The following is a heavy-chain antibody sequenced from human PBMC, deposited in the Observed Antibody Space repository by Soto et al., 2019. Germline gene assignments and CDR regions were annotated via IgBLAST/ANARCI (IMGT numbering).Heavy chain of an antibody. CDR3: AKWLAGTSHFDY. V-gene: IGHV3-30*18. Sequence: GGSLRLSCAASGFTFSSYGMHWVRQAPGKGLEWVAVISYDGSNKYYADSVKGRFTISRDNSKNTLYLQMNSLRVEDTVFYYCAKWLAGTSHFDYWGQGTLVTVSS. CDR2: ISYDGSNK. J-gene: IGHJ4*02. CDR1: GFTFSSYG. D-gene: IGHD6-19*01.